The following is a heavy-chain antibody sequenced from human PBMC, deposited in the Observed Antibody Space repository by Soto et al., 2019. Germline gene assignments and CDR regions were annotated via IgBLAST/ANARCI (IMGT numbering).Heavy chain of an antibody. V-gene: IGHV4-4*08. D-gene: IGHD3-10*01. CDR3: SSGSPSCY. Sequence: QMQLQESGPGLVKASETLSLTCSVSGGSFSNYYWGWIRQAPGKGLEWIGSIYNTGTTNYNPSLKSRVIISIESSTRQFSLRLNSVTVADSAVYYCSSGSPSCYWCQGVLVPVSS. CDR2: IYNTGTT. J-gene: IGHJ4*02. CDR1: GGSFSNYY.